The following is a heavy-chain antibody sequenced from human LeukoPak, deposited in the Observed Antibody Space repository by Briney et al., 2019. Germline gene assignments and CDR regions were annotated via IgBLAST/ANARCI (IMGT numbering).Heavy chain of an antibody. D-gene: IGHD2-15*01. J-gene: IGHJ6*03. CDR3: ARGRETLGYCSGGSCYPNYYYMDV. CDR2: INHSGST. V-gene: IGHV4-34*01. Sequence: SETLSLTCAVYGGSFSGYYWSWIRQPPGKGLEWSGEINHSGSTNYNPSLKSRVTISVDTSKNQFSLKLSSVTAADTAVYYCARGRETLGYCSGGSCYPNYYYMDVWGKGTTVTVSS. CDR1: GGSFSGYY.